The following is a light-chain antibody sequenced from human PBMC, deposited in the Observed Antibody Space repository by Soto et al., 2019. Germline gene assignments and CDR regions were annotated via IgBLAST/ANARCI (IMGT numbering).Light chain of an antibody. Sequence: EIVLTQSPGTLSLSPGERATLSCRARQSVSSSYLAWYQQKPGQAPRLLIYGASSRATGIPDRFSGSGSGTDFNLTISRLEPEDFAVYYCQQYGSSPTTFGQGTKVEIK. J-gene: IGKJ1*01. CDR1: QSVSSSY. CDR2: GAS. CDR3: QQYGSSPTT. V-gene: IGKV3-20*01.